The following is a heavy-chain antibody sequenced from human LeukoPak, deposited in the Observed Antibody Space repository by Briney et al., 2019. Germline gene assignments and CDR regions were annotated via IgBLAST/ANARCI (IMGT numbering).Heavy chain of an antibody. D-gene: IGHD3-16*02. V-gene: IGHV3-21*01. CDR2: ISSSSSYV. CDR3: ARDNYVWGSYRYDYFDY. J-gene: IGHJ4*02. CDR1: GFTFSTYS. Sequence: GGSLRLSCAASGFTFSTYSMNWVRQAPGKGLEWVSSISSSSSYVYYADSVKGRFTISRDNAKSSLYLQMNSLRAEDTAVYYCARDNYVWGSYRYDYFDYWGQGTLVTVSS.